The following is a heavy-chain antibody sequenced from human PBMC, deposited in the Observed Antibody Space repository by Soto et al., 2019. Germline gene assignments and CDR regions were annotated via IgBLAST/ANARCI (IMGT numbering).Heavy chain of an antibody. D-gene: IGHD2-2*01. CDR2: IYWDDDK. J-gene: IGHJ6*02. V-gene: IGHV2-5*02. CDR1: GFSLSTSGVG. Sequence: QITLKESGPTLVKPTQTLTLTCTFSGFSLSTSGVGVGWIRQPPGKALEWLALIYWDDDKRYSPSLKSRLTITNDPSKTQVVLTLTNMDPVDTATYYCAHSFGSTSYYYAMDVWGQGTTVTVSS. CDR3: AHSFGSTSYYYAMDV.